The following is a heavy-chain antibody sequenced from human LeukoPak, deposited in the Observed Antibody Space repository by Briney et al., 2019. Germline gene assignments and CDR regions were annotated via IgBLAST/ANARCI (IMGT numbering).Heavy chain of an antibody. J-gene: IGHJ4*02. CDR3: ARENLNYYGSGSYLY. CDR1: GYPFSGYY. V-gene: IGHV1-2*02. CDR2: INPESGAT. D-gene: IGHD3-10*01. Sequence: ASVQVSCKASGYPFSGYYIHWVRQGPGQGLEWLGWINPESGATKYAQRFEGRVTLTRDTSVTTVHMELSGLRYDDLAVYYCARENLNYYGSGSYLYWGQGSQVTVSS.